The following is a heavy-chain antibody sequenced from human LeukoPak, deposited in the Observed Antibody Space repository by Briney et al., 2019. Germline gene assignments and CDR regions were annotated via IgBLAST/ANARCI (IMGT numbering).Heavy chain of an antibody. V-gene: IGHV3-21*01. D-gene: IGHD3-22*01. CDR1: GFTFSSYS. CDR3: ARDSPAYYYDSSGYYHDY. CDR2: ISSSSSYI. Sequence: GGSLRLSCAASGFTFSSYSMNWVRQAPGKGLEWVSSISSSSSYIYYADSVKGRFTISRDNAKNSLYLQMNSLRAEDTAVYYCARDSPAYYYDSSGYYHDYWGQGTLVAVSS. J-gene: IGHJ4*02.